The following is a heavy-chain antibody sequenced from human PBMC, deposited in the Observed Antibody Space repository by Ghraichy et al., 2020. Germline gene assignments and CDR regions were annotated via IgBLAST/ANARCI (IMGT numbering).Heavy chain of an antibody. CDR3: ASAFYSSGWSYVPGYYFDY. J-gene: IGHJ4*02. CDR2: ISGSGGST. Sequence: LSLTCAASGFTFSSYAMSWVRQAPGKGLEWVSAISGSGGSTYYADSVKGRFTISRDNSKNTLYLQMNSLRAEDTAVYYCASAFYSSGWSYVPGYYFDYWGQGTLVTVSS. CDR1: GFTFSSYA. V-gene: IGHV3-23*01. D-gene: IGHD6-19*01.